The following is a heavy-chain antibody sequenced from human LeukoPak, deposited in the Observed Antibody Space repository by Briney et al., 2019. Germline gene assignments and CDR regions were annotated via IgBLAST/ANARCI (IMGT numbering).Heavy chain of an antibody. CDR2: ISWNSGSI. D-gene: IGHD3-16*02. CDR3: AKDKRAFGGVIGIDY. V-gene: IGHV3-9*01. CDR1: GFTFDDYA. J-gene: IGHJ4*02. Sequence: RSLRLSCAASGFTFDDYAMRWVRQAPGKGLEWVSGISWNSGSIGYADSVKGRFTISRDNTKNSLYLQMNSLRAEDTALYYCAKDKRAFGGVIGIDYWGQGTLVTVSS.